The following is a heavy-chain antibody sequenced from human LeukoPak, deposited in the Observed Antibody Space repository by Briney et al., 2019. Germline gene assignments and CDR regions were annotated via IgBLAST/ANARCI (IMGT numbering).Heavy chain of an antibody. CDR1: GSSISSQY. J-gene: IGHJ4*02. Sequence: PSETLSLTCSVSGSSISSQYWSWIRQPPGKGLEWIGYISYSGSTNYNPSLKSRVSISVDTSKNQFSLRLSSVTAADTAIYCCAISVHARVHFDDWGEGTLVTVSA. D-gene: IGHD6-6*01. CDR3: AISVHARVHFDD. V-gene: IGHV4-59*11. CDR2: ISYSGST.